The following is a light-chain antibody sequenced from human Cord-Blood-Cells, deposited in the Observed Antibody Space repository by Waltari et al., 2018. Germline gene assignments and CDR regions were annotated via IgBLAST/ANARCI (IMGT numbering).Light chain of an antibody. V-gene: IGLV2-23*01. CDR3: CSYAGSSTWV. CDR2: EGS. J-gene: IGLJ3*02. Sequence: QSALPHPASVSGSPGQSLTIPCTGSSRARGRSNFVYWYQQHPGKAPKLMIYEGSKRPSGVSNRFSGSKSGNTASLTISGLQAEDEADYYCCSYAGSSTWVFGGGTKLTVL. CDR1: SRARGRSNF.